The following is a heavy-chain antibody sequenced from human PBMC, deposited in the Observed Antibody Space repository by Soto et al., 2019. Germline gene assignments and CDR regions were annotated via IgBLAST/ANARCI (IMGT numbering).Heavy chain of an antibody. CDR2: ISGSGDST. D-gene: IGHD6-19*01. J-gene: IGHJ1*01. CDR3: AKGVPGIAVAGTGYFQH. CDR1: GFTFSSYA. Sequence: GGSLRLSCAASGFTFSSYAMSWVRQAPGKGLEWVSGISGSGDSTYYADSVKGRFTISRDNSKNTLYLQMNSLRAEDTAVYYCAKGVPGIAVAGTGYFQHWCQGTLVTVSS. V-gene: IGHV3-23*01.